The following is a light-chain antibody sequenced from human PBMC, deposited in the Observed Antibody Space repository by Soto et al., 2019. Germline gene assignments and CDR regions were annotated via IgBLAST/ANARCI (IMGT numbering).Light chain of an antibody. Sequence: DIQMTQSPSTLSASVGDRVTITCRASQSISSWLAWYQQKQGKAPKLLIYKASNLESGVPSRFSGSGSGTEFTLTISNLQPDDFATYYCQQYNSYPYTFGQGTKLEIK. CDR3: QQYNSYPYT. CDR2: KAS. V-gene: IGKV1-5*03. J-gene: IGKJ2*01. CDR1: QSISSW.